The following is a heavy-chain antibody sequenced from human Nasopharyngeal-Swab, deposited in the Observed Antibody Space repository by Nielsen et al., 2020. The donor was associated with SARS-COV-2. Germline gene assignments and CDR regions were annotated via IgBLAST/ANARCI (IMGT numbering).Heavy chain of an antibody. J-gene: IGHJ6*02. V-gene: IGHV3-30*18. CDR2: ISYEGSIK. CDR3: AKRKEILWLGSQRHGMDV. CDR1: GFNFNNYG. Sequence: GGSLRLSCAASGFNFNNYGLHWVRQAPGQGLEWVALISYEGSIKHYADYVEGRFTISRDSSKNTLFLQMNSLRPEDTAVYFCAKRKEILWLGSQRHGMDVWGQGTTVTVSS. D-gene: IGHD3-10*01.